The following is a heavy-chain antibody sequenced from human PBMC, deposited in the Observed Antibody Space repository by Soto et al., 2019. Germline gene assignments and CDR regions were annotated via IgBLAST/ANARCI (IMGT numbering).Heavy chain of an antibody. D-gene: IGHD3-10*01. J-gene: IGHJ4*02. CDR1: GDTFSFYS. CDR3: ASSYGSGYRAFDY. Sequence: QVQLVQSGAEVRKPGSSVKVSCKASGDTFSFYSINWVRQAPGLGLEWMGRIKPILSMSNYAQRFQGRVTMTADKSTSTAYMELSGLRSEDTAIYYCASSYGSGYRAFDYWGQGALVTVSS. CDR2: IKPILSMS. V-gene: IGHV1-69*02.